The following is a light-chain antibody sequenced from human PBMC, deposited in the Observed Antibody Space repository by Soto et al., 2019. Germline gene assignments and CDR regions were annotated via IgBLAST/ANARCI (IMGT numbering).Light chain of an antibody. CDR2: KTS. CDR3: QHWNDYSWT. J-gene: IGKJ1*01. Sequence: DIHMTQSPSTVSASVGDRVTIACRASQSISSWLAWYQQKPGKAPNLLIYKTSSLETGVPSRFSGSGSGTEFTLTISSLQPDDFATYYCQHWNDYSWTFGQGTKVEV. V-gene: IGKV1-5*03. CDR1: QSISSW.